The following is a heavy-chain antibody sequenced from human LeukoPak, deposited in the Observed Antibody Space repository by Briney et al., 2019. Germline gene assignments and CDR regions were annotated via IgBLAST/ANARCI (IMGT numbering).Heavy chain of an antibody. Sequence: GGSLRLSCAASGFTFSSYAMSWVRQAPGKGLEWVSRISGDGGTYYADSVKGRFTISRDNAKNTLYLQMNSLRAEDTAVYYCARDLVSGSGSYGHWGQETLVTVSS. J-gene: IGHJ4*02. D-gene: IGHD3-10*01. CDR3: ARDLVSGSGSYGH. CDR1: GFTFSSYA. CDR2: ISGDGGT. V-gene: IGHV3-23*01.